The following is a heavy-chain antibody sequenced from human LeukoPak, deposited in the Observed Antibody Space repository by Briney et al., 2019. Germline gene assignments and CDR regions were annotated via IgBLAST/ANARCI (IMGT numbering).Heavy chain of an antibody. Sequence: SGTLSLTCTVSGGSISSSSYYWGWIRQPPGKGLEWIGSIHYSGGTHYNPSLKSRVTISRDTSKNQFSLKLSSVTAADTAVYYCARYSSSSGDWGQGTLVTVSS. J-gene: IGHJ1*01. CDR1: GGSISSSSYY. V-gene: IGHV4-39*07. CDR2: IHYSGGT. CDR3: ARYSSSSGD. D-gene: IGHD6-6*01.